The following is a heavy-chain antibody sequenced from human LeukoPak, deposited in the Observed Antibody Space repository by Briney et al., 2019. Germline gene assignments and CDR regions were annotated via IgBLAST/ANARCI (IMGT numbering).Heavy chain of an antibody. V-gene: IGHV4-59*08. D-gene: IGHD5-24*01. Sequence: SETLSLTCTVSGGSISSYYWSWIRQPPGKGLEWIGYIYYSGSTYYNPSLKSRVTISVDTSKNQFSLKLNSVTAADTAVYYCARGRDGYNFSNRGEYYYFDYWGQGTLVTVSS. CDR1: GGSISSYY. CDR3: ARGRDGYNFSNRGEYYYFDY. CDR2: IYYSGST. J-gene: IGHJ4*02.